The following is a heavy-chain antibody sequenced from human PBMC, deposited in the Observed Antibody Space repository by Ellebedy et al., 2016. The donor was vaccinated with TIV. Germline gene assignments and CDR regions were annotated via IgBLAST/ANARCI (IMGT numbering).Heavy chain of an antibody. CDR2: IKQEGSET. V-gene: IGHV3-7*01. J-gene: IGHJ4*02. CDR3: VSASPTIDY. D-gene: IGHD1-1*01. CDR1: GFTFSSYW. Sequence: GESLKISCAASGFTFSSYWMSWVRQAPGKGLEWVASIKQEGSETRYVDSVKGRFTISRDNAKNTLYLQMNSLKGEDTAVYYCVSASPTIDYWGQGTLVTVSS.